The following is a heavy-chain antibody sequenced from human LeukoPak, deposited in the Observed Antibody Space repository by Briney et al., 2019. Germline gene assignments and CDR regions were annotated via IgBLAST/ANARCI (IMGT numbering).Heavy chain of an antibody. CDR1: GFTFSSYG. CDR3: AKSAFEWELLRQFDY. CDR2: IRYDGSNK. V-gene: IGHV3-30*02. J-gene: IGHJ4*02. Sequence: PGGSLRLSCAASGFTFSSYGMHWVRQAPGKGLEWVAFIRYDGSNKYYADSVKGRFTISRDNSKNTLYLQMNSLRAEDTAVYYCAKSAFEWELLRQFDYWGQGTLVTVSS. D-gene: IGHD1-26*01.